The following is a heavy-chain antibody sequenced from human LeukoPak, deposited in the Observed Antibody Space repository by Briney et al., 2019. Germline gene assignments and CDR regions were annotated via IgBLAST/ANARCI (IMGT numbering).Heavy chain of an antibody. D-gene: IGHD4-23*01. CDR1: GFSFSNCS. Sequence: GGSLRLSCAASGFSFSNCSMNWVRQAPGKGLEWVSSISSSSTYIYYADLLEGRFTISRDNVRNSLYLQMNSLRAEDTAVYYCAGDYEGNLAFDIWGQGTMVTVSS. V-gene: IGHV3-21*01. CDR2: ISSSSTYI. J-gene: IGHJ3*02. CDR3: AGDYEGNLAFDI.